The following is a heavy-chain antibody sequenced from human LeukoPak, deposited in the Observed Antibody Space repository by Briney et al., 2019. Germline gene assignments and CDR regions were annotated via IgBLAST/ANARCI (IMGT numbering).Heavy chain of an antibody. D-gene: IGHD6-13*01. CDR3: ARGSSPNQTHFDY. J-gene: IGHJ4*02. CDR2: INHSGST. V-gene: IGHV4-34*01. Sequence: PSETLSLTCAVYGGSFSGYYWSWIRQPPGKGLEWIGEINHSGSTNYNPSLKSRVTISVDTSKNQFSLKLSSVTAADTAVYYCARGSSPNQTHFDYWGQGTLVTVSS. CDR1: GGSFSGYY.